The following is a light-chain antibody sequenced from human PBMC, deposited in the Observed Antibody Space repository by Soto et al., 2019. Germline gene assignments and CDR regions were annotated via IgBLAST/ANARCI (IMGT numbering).Light chain of an antibody. V-gene: IGLV2-23*02. CDR2: QVT. CDR1: SNDVGRYNS. CDR3: CAYVGGIXSPYL. J-gene: IGLJ1*01. Sequence: QSALTQPASGSGAPGQSITISCTANSNDVGRYNSVSWDQQRPGRAPQLVIYQVTNRPSVISSRFSGSKSGNTASLTISGLQAEDEGDYYCCAYVGGIXSPYLFGTGTKVTVL.